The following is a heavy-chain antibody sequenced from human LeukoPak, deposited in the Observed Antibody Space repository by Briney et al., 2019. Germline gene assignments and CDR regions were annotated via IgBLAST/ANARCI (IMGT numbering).Heavy chain of an antibody. J-gene: IGHJ3*02. CDR1: GGSMSSNYYY. D-gene: IGHD6-13*01. V-gene: IGHV4-61*02. Sequence: PSETLSLTCIVSGGSMSSNYYYWSWIRQPAGKGLEWIGRIYTSGSTNYNPSLKSRVTMSVDTSKNQFSLKLSSVTAADTAVYYCARDRSRAAAGYDAFDIWGQGTMVTVSS. CDR3: ARDRSRAAAGYDAFDI. CDR2: IYTSGST.